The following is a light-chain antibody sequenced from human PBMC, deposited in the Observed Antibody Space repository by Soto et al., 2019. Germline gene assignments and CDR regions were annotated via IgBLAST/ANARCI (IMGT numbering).Light chain of an antibody. CDR2: KAS. CDR1: QSISSW. V-gene: IGKV1-5*03. Sequence: DIQMTQSPSTLSSSVGDRVTITCRASQSISSWLAWYQQKPGQAPKLLIYKASSLESGVPSRFSGSGSGTAFTLIISSLQPDDVSTYYCQQYNSYPMYTFGQGTKLEIK. CDR3: QQYNSYPMYT. J-gene: IGKJ2*01.